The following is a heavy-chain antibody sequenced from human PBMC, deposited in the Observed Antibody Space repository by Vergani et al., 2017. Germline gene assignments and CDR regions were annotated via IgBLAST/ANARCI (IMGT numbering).Heavy chain of an antibody. Sequence: DVDLVESGGGFVQPGGSRRLSCAASGFTFSSYWMHWVRQAPGKGLVWVSRINSDGSSTSYADSVKGRFTISRDNAKNSLYLQMNSLRAEDTALYYCVKDIAASGNYWYFDLWGRGTLVTVSS. CDR3: VKDIAASGNYWYFDL. D-gene: IGHD6-13*01. CDR1: GFTFSSYW. J-gene: IGHJ2*01. CDR2: INSDGSST. V-gene: IGHV3-74*01.